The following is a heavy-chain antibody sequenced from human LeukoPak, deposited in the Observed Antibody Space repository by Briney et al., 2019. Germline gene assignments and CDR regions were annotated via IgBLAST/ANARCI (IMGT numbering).Heavy chain of an antibody. CDR1: GFTFSASG. CDR2: IWYDGSNK. D-gene: IGHD1-1*01. CDR3: AKDPRRLEPYYYMDV. Sequence: GRSLRLSCSPSGFTFSASGMHWVRQVPGKGLEWVAGIWYDGSNKYYADSVKGRFTISRDNSKNTLYLQMNSLRAEDTAVYYCAKDPRRLEPYYYMDVWGKGTTVTVSS. V-gene: IGHV3-33*06. J-gene: IGHJ6*03.